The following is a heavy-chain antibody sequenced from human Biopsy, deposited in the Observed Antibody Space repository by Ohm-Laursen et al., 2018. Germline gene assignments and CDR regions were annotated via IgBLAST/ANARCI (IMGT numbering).Heavy chain of an antibody. J-gene: IGHJ4*02. CDR2: ISGSGGNT. CDR3: AKGGYCTTSSCYMDLDY. D-gene: IGHD2-2*02. CDR1: GFTFSDYA. V-gene: IGHV3-23*01. Sequence: GSLRLSCAATGFTFSDYAMNWVRQAPGKGLEWVSTISGSGGNTYYADSVRGRFTVSRDGSKITLYLQMSSLSAEDTTFYYCAKGGYCTTSSCYMDLDYWGQGTLVSVSS.